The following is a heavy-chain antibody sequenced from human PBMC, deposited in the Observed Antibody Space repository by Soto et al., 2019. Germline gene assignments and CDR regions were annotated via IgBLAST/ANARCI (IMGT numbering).Heavy chain of an antibody. CDR1: GYTFTSYD. J-gene: IGHJ5*02. Sequence: ASVKLSCKASGYTFTSYDINWVRQATGQGLEWMGWMNPNSGNTGYAQKFQGRVTMTRNTSISTAYMELSSLRSEDTAVYYCARGPDYGDYGWFDPWGQGTLVTVSS. D-gene: IGHD4-17*01. CDR2: MNPNSGNT. CDR3: ARGPDYGDYGWFDP. V-gene: IGHV1-8*01.